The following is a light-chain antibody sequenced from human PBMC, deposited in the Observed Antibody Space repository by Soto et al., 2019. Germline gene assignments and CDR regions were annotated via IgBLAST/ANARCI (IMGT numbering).Light chain of an antibody. CDR1: QTLSSSF. V-gene: IGKV3D-20*02. Sequence: EIVLTQSPGTLSLSPGERATLSCRTSQTLSSSFLAWYQQTPGQAPRLLIYDTSTRAIDIPDRFSGSGSGTDLTLTISRMENEDSAAYYCQQRSNWALTVGGGTKVDIK. J-gene: IGKJ4*01. CDR2: DTS. CDR3: QQRSNWALT.